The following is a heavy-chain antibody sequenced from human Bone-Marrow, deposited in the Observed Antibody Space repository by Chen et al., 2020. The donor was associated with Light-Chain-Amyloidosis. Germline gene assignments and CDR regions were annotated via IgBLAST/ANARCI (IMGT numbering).Heavy chain of an antibody. J-gene: IGHJ4*02. Sequence: QVQLQESGPGLVKPSETLSLTCTVSGSSISNYYWSWIRQPPGKGLEWIGHVYYSGSTNYNPSLKSRVTISVDTSKNQFSLKLSSVTAADTAVYYCARDWYDYVWGSYRYPFDYWGQGTLVTVSS. CDR1: GSSISNYY. D-gene: IGHD3-16*02. CDR3: ARDWYDYVWGSYRYPFDY. CDR2: VYYSGST. V-gene: IGHV4-59*12.